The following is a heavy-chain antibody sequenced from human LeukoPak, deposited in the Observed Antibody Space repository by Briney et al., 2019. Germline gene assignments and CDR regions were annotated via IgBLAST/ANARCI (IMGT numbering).Heavy chain of an antibody. J-gene: IGHJ4*02. Sequence: SETLSLTCAVYGGSFSGYYWSWIRQPPGKGLEWIGEINHSGSTNYNPSLKSRVTISVDTSKNQFSLKLSSVTAADTAVYYCARGQSAARYFDYWGQGTLATVSS. CDR1: GGSFSGYY. CDR2: INHSGST. CDR3: ARGQSAARYFDY. V-gene: IGHV4-34*01. D-gene: IGHD6-6*01.